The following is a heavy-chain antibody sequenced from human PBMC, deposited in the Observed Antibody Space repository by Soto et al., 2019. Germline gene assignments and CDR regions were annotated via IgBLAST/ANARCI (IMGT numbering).Heavy chain of an antibody. CDR1: GYTVTTYG. CDR2: VSNHNGNT. Sequence: QVQLVQSGAEVKKPGASVKVSCKASGYTVTTYGITWVRQAPGQGLEWMGWVSNHNGNTKYAQKFQGRVTMTRDLPTSTAYMELSSLTSDDTAVYYCAREVTMVRGARVYGLDVWGQGTTVTVSS. J-gene: IGHJ6*02. D-gene: IGHD3-10*01. CDR3: AREVTMVRGARVYGLDV. V-gene: IGHV1-18*01.